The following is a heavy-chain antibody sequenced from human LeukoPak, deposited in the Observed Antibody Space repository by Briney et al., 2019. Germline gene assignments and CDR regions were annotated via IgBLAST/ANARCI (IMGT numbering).Heavy chain of an antibody. CDR2: ISGSGGST. CDR1: GFTFSSYA. D-gene: IGHD3-22*01. Sequence: GGSLRLSCAASGFTFSSYAMSWVRQAPGKGLEWVSAISGSGGSTYYADSVEGRFTISRDNSKNTLYLQMNSLRAEDTAVYYCAKREYDSSGYYYGRDWRTFDYWGQGTLVTVSS. CDR3: AKREYDSSGYYYGRDWRTFDY. V-gene: IGHV3-23*01. J-gene: IGHJ4*02.